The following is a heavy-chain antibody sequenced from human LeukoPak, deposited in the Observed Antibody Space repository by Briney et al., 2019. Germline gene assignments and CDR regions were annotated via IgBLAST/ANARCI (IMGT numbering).Heavy chain of an antibody. D-gene: IGHD6-13*01. J-gene: IGHJ4*02. CDR2: IKQDGGES. CDR1: GFTFSSYW. Sequence: GGSLRLSCAASGFTFSSYWMTWIRQAPGKGLEWVANIKQDGGESYYVDSVKGRFTISRENAKNSLYLQMNSLRAEDTAVYYCARDGIAAVDFDYWGQGILVTVSS. CDR3: ARDGIAAVDFDY. V-gene: IGHV3-7*01.